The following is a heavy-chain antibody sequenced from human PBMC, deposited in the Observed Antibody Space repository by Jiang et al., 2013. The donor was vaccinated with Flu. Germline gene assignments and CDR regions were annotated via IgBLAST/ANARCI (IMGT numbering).Heavy chain of an antibody. CDR2: ISYDGSNK. CDR3: ARDSLVVVAAAYDAFDI. Sequence: QVQLLESGGGVVQPGRSLRLSCAASGFTFSSYAMHWVRQAPGKGLEWVAVISYDGSNKYYADSVKGRFTISRDNSKNTLYLQMNSLRAEDTAVYYCARDSLVVVAAAYDAFDIWGQGTMVTVSS. D-gene: IGHD2-15*01. V-gene: IGHV3-30-3*01. CDR1: GFTFSSYA. J-gene: IGHJ3*02.